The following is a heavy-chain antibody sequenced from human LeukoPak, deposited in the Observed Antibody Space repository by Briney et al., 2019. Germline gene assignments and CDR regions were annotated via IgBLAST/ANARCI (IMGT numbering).Heavy chain of an antibody. V-gene: IGHV1-2*02. J-gene: IGHJ4*02. Sequence: ASVKVSCKASGYTFTGYYMHWVRQAPGQGLEWMGWINPNSGGTNYAQKFQGRVTVTRDTSISTAYMELSRLRSDDTAVYYCARDAGAYCGGDCPFDYWGQGTLVTVSS. D-gene: IGHD2-21*02. CDR2: INPNSGGT. CDR1: GYTFTGYY. CDR3: ARDAGAYCGGDCPFDY.